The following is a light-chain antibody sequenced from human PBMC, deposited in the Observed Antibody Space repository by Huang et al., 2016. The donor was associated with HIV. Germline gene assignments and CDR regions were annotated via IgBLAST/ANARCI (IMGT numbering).Light chain of an antibody. CDR1: QSITTY. CDR2: SAS. CDR3: QQSYSTPLP. V-gene: IGKV1-39*01. Sequence: DIQMTQSPSSLSASVGDRVTITCRASQSITTYLNWYQQKPGKAPKLLIYSASSLQSGVPSRFSGSGSGTDFTLTISSLQPEDFATYYCQQSYSTPLPFGGGTKVELK. J-gene: IGKJ4*01.